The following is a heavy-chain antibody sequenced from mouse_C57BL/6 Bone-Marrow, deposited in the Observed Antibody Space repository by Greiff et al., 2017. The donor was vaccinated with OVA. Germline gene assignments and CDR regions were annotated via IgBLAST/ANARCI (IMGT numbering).Heavy chain of an antibody. CDR1: GYSFTDYN. Sequence: LQESGPELVKPGASVKISCKASGYSFTDYNMNWVKQSNGKSLEWIGVINPNYGTTSYNQKFKGKATLTVDQSSSTAYMQLNSLTSEDSAVYYCARGSYGSSPYYAMDYWGQGTSVTVSS. D-gene: IGHD1-1*01. J-gene: IGHJ4*01. CDR2: INPNYGTT. CDR3: ARGSYGSSPYYAMDY. V-gene: IGHV1-39*01.